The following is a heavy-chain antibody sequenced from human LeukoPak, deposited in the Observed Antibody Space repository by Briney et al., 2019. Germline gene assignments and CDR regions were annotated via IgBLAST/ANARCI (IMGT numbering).Heavy chain of an antibody. V-gene: IGHV3-30*18. J-gene: IGHJ4*02. Sequence: PGRSLRLSRAASGFTFSSYGMHWVRQAPGKGLEWVAVISYDGSNKYYADSVKGRFTISRDNSKNTLYLQMNSLRAEDTAVYYCAKSRGCSSTSCLVDYWGQGTLVTVSS. CDR1: GFTFSSYG. D-gene: IGHD2-2*01. CDR3: AKSRGCSSTSCLVDY. CDR2: ISYDGSNK.